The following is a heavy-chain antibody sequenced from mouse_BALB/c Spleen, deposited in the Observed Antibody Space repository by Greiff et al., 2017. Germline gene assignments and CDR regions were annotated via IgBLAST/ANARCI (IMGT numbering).Heavy chain of an antibody. CDR3: AREKYGNSHYAMDY. J-gene: IGHJ4*01. Sequence: EVKLMESGPGLVKPSQSLSLTCSVTGYSITSGYYWNWIRQFPGNKLEWMGYISYDGSNNYNPSLKNRISITRDTSKNQFFLKLNSVTTEDTATYYCAREKYGNSHYAMDYWGQGTSVTVSS. V-gene: IGHV3-6*02. CDR1: GYSITSGYY. CDR2: ISYDGSN. D-gene: IGHD2-10*02.